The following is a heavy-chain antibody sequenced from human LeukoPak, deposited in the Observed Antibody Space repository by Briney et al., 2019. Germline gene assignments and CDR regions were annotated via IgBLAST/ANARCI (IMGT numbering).Heavy chain of an antibody. CDR2: ITSDGSST. J-gene: IGHJ3*02. CDR1: GFSFSTTW. D-gene: IGHD4-23*01. Sequence: PGGSLRLSCAASGFSFSTTWMHWVRQAPGKGLVWVSRITSDGSSTIYADSVKGRFTISRDNAKNSLYLQMNSLRAEDTAVYYCARGQDTVVTSRDAFDIWGQGTMVTVSS. CDR3: ARGQDTVVTSRDAFDI. V-gene: IGHV3-74*01.